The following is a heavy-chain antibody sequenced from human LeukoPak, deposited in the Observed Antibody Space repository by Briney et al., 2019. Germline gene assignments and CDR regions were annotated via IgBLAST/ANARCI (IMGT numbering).Heavy chain of an antibody. J-gene: IGHJ4*02. CDR2: IDWDDDK. V-gene: IGHV2-70*01. D-gene: IGHD3-10*01. CDR3: ARIQWFGERSFDY. Sequence: SGPALVNHTQTLTLTCTFSGFSLSTSGMCVSWIRQPPGNALEWLALIDWDDDKYYSTSLKTRLTIPKDTSKNQVVLTMTNMDPVDTATYYCARIQWFGERSFDYWGQGTLVTVSS. CDR1: GFSLSTSGMC.